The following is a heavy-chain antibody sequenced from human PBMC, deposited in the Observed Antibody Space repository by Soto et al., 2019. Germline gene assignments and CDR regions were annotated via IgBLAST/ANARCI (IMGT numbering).Heavy chain of an antibody. J-gene: IGHJ4*02. CDR2: INAANGDT. CDR3: ARPYSSSWSTYFDY. V-gene: IGHV1-3*01. Sequence: QVPLVQSGAEVMKPGASVKVSCKASGYTFTSYFIHWVRQAPGQRLEWMGWINAANGDTKYSQQFQGRVTITRDTSATTAYMDLSSLTSEYTAVYYCARPYSSSWSTYFDYWGQGTLVTVSS. CDR1: GYTFTSYF. D-gene: IGHD6-13*01.